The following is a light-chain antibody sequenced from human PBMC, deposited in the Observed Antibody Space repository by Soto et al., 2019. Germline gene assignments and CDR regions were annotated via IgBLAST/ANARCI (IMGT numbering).Light chain of an antibody. J-gene: IGKJ2*01. V-gene: IGKV3-20*01. CDR2: GAS. Sequence: EIVLTQSPGTLSLSPGERVTLSCRASQSVSSSYLAWYQQKPGQAPRLLIYGASSRATGIPDRFSGSGSGTDFTLTTRRLEPEDFAVYYCQQYGSSPYTFGQGTKLEIK. CDR3: QQYGSSPYT. CDR1: QSVSSSY.